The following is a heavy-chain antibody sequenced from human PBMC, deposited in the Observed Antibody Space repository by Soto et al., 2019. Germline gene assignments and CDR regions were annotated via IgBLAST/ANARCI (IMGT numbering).Heavy chain of an antibody. D-gene: IGHD2-2*01. J-gene: IGHJ4*02. CDR1: GFTSSSYA. V-gene: IGHV3-23*01. CDR3: AKSTSTSRGAWDY. CDR2: ISGSGGST. Sequence: GGSLRLSCAASGFTSSSYAMSWVRQAPGKGLEWVSGISGSGGSTYYADSVKGRFTISRDNSKNTLYLQMNSLRAEDTAVYYCAKSTSTSRGAWDYWGQGTLVTVSS.